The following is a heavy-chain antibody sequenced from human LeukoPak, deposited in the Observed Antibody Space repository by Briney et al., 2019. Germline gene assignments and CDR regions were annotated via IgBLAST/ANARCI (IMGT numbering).Heavy chain of an antibody. D-gene: IGHD5-18*01. CDR2: INPNSGGT. CDR1: GYTFTGCY. Sequence: ASVKVSCKASGYTFTGCYMHWVRQAPGQGLEWMGWINPNSGGTNYAQKFQGRVTMTRDTSISTAYMGLSRLRSDDTAVYYCARDRPGYSYDYWGQGTLVTVSS. V-gene: IGHV1-2*02. CDR3: ARDRPGYSYDY. J-gene: IGHJ4*02.